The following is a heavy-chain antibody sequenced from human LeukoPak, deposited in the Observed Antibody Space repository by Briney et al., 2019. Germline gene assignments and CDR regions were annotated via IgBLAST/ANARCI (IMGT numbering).Heavy chain of an antibody. D-gene: IGHD5-12*01. CDR1: GFTFSTYA. J-gene: IGHJ4*02. CDR2: IVGNGGGI. V-gene: IGHV3-23*01. CDR3: VKDRQPDSRYNFDY. Sequence: GGSLRLSCAASGFTFSTYAMNWGRQAPGKGLEWISVIVGNGGGIYYADSVKGRFTIYLQMNSLRVEDTAIYYCVKDRQPDSRYNFDYWGQGTLVTVSS.